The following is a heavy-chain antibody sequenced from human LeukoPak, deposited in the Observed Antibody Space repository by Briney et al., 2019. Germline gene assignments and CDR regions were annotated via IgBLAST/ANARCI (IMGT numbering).Heavy chain of an antibody. J-gene: IGHJ4*02. V-gene: IGHV3-23*01. CDR2: ISAGGNGT. CDR3: AKVPWGSPWFFDN. CDR1: GFNFDTFA. D-gene: IGHD7-27*01. Sequence: GGSLRLSCAGSGFNFDTFAMSWVRHLPGKGLQWVSGISAGGNGTYYADSVQGRFMISRDNSKNTLFLHMHSLRAEDTAIYYCAKVPWGSPWFFDNWGQGTRVTVSS.